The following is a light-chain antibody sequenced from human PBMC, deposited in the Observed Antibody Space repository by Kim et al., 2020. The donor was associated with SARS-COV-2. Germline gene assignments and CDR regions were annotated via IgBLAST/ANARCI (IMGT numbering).Light chain of an antibody. CDR3: SSRDSSSTHRGM. Sequence: SSELTQDPAVSVALGQTFIITCQGDSLTTFYATWYQQKPGQAPILVIYGKNSRPSGIPDRFSGSTSGDTAYLTITGAQAEDEAVYYCSSRDSSSTHRGMFGGGTQLTVL. CDR2: GKN. CDR1: SLTTFY. V-gene: IGLV3-19*01. J-gene: IGLJ3*02.